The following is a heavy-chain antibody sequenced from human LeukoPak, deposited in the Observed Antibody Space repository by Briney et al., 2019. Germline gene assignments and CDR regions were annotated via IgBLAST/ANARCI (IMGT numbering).Heavy chain of an antibody. CDR2: ISSRGSTI. D-gene: IGHD2-15*01. CDR3: ASTPLYCSGGSCHDY. Sequence: KPGGSLRLSCATSGFSFSDYYMSWIRQAPGKGLEWVSYISSRGSTIYYADSVKGRFTISRDNAKNSLYLQMNSLRAEDTAVYYCASTPLYCSGGSCHDYWGQGTLVTVSS. J-gene: IGHJ4*02. V-gene: IGHV3-11*04. CDR1: GFSFSDYY.